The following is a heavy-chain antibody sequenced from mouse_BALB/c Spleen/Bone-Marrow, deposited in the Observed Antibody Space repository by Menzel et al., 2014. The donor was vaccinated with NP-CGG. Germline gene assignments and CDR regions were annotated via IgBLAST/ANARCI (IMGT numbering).Heavy chain of an antibody. CDR1: GYTFTDYE. Sequence: QVQLQQPGAELVRPGASVTLSCKASGYTFTDYEMHWVKQTPVHGLEWIGAIDPETGGTAYNQKFKGKATLTADKSSSTAYMELRSLTSEDSAVYYCTRGGNFITTVVVGFDYWGQGTTLTVSS. J-gene: IGHJ2*01. CDR3: TRGGNFITTVVVGFDY. CDR2: IDPETGGT. V-gene: IGHV1-15*01. D-gene: IGHD1-1*01.